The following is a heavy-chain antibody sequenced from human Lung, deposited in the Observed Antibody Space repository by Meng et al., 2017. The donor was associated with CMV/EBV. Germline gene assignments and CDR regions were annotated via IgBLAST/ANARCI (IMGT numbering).Heavy chain of an antibody. V-gene: IGHV4-61*01. CDR2: VYYAGGT. D-gene: IGHD4-17*01. J-gene: IGHJ4*02. CDR1: GGSVSSGTYY. Sequence: SXTLSLXCTVSGGSVSSGTYYWSWIRQPPGKGFEWIGYVYYAGGTNYNPSLESRVTISVNTSKNQFSLKLASVTAADTAKYYCARFATTVFTTWDPGTLVTVSS. CDR3: ARFATTVFTT.